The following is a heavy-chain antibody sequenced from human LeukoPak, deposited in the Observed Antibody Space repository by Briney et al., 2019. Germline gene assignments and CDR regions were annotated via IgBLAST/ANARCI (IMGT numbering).Heavy chain of an antibody. CDR2: INHSGST. J-gene: IGHJ4*02. V-gene: IGHV4-34*01. CDR1: GGSFSGYY. Sequence: PSETLSLTCAVYGGSFSGYYWSWIRQPPGKGLEWIGEINHSGSTNYNPSLKSQVTISVDTSKNQFSLKLSSVTAADTAVYCCARAPRAMIVGRLDYWGQGTLVTVSS. CDR3: ARAPRAMIVGRLDY. D-gene: IGHD3-22*01.